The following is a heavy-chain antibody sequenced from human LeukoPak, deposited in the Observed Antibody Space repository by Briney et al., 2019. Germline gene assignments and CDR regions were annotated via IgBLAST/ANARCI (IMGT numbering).Heavy chain of an antibody. V-gene: IGHV4-59*11. CDR1: GASISSHY. D-gene: IGHD1-14*01. CDR2: IHYSGST. CDR3: SRAGTGFNIPGVY. Sequence: SETLSLTCSVSGASISSHYWSWIRQPPGKGLEWIGYIHYSGSTNCNPSLKSRVTISLDTSKNQFSLKLTSVTAADTAVYYCSRAGTGFNIPGVYWGQGTLVTVSS. J-gene: IGHJ4*02.